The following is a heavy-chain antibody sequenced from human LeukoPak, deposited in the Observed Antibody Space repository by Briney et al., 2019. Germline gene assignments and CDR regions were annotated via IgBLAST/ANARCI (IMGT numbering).Heavy chain of an antibody. V-gene: IGHV4-59*08. Sequence: SETLSLTCTVSGGSISSYYWSWIRQPPGKGLEWIGYIYYSGSTNYNPSLKSRVTISVDTSKNQSSLKLSSVTAADTAVYYCARSSGVAGTLYYFDYWGQGTLVTVSS. CDR3: ARSSGVAGTLYYFDY. J-gene: IGHJ4*02. CDR1: GGSISSYY. CDR2: IYYSGST. D-gene: IGHD6-19*01.